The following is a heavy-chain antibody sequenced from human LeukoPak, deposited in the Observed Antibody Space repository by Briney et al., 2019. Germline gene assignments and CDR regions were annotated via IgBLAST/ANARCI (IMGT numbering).Heavy chain of an antibody. V-gene: IGHV3-23*01. J-gene: IGHJ3*02. Sequence: PGGSLRLSCAASGFTFSSYAMSWVRQAPGKGLEWVSAISGSGGSTYYADSVKGRFTISRDNSKNTVYLQMNSLAIEDTAVYYCTKLVAGINDAFDIWGQGTMVTVSS. CDR2: ISGSGGST. CDR1: GFTFSSYA. CDR3: TKLVAGINDAFDI. D-gene: IGHD6-19*01.